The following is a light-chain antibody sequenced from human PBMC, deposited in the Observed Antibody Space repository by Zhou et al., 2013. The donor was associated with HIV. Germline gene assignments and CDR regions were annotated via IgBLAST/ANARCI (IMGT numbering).Light chain of an antibody. J-gene: IGKJ1*01. CDR3: QQYGSSPRGT. CDR2: GAS. Sequence: EIVLTQSPGTLSLSPGERATLSCRASQTVVSNYLAWYQQKSGQAPRLLIYGASSRATGIPDRFSGSGSGTDFTLTISRLEPEDFAVYYCQQYGSSPRGTFGQGTKVEIK. V-gene: IGKV3-20*01. CDR1: QTVVSNY.